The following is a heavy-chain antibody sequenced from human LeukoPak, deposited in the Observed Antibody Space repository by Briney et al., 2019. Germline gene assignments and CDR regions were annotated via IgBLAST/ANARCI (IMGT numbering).Heavy chain of an antibody. CDR2: ISYDGSNK. D-gene: IGHD6-19*01. CDR3: ANQQTGYSSGWYDY. Sequence: GGSLRLSCAASGFTFSSYAMHWVRQAPGKGLEWVAVISYDGSNKYYADSVKGRFTISRDNSKNTLYLQMNSLRAEDTAVYYCANQQTGYSSGWYDYWGQGTLVTVSS. J-gene: IGHJ4*02. CDR1: GFTFSSYA. V-gene: IGHV3-30*04.